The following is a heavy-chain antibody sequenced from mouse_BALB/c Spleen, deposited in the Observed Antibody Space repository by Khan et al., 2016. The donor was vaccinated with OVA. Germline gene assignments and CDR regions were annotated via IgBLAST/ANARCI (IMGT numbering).Heavy chain of an antibody. V-gene: IGHV1-80*01. CDR1: GYAFSSYW. J-gene: IGHJ3*01. Sequence: QVQLKESGAELVRPGSSVKISCKASGYAFSSYWMNWVKQRPGQGLEGIGQIYPGDGDTNYNGKFKGKATLTADKSSSTAYLQLSSLTPEDSAVYSCARDYGNGFGYWGQGTLVTVSA. CDR2: IYPGDGDT. CDR3: ARDYGNGFGY. D-gene: IGHD2-1*01.